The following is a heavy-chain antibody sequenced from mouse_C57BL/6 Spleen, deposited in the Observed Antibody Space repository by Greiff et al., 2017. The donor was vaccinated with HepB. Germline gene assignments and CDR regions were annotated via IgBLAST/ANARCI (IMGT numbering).Heavy chain of an antibody. CDR1: GYTFTSYW. Sequence: QSCKASGYTFTSYWMHWVKQRPGRGLEWIGRIDPNSGGTKYNEKFKSKATLTVDKPSSTAYMQLSSLTSEDSAVYYCARWDTSWYFDVWGTGTTVTVAS. J-gene: IGHJ1*03. CDR2: IDPNSGGT. V-gene: IGHV1-72*01. D-gene: IGHD4-1*01. CDR3: ARWDTSWYFDV.